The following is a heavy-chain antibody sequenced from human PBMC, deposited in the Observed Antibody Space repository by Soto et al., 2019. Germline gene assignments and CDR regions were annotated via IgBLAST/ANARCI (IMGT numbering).Heavy chain of an antibody. CDR1: GFTFSSYA. Sequence: PGGSLRLSCAASGFTFSSYAMGRVRQGPGKGLEWVAVVSIGGSTHYADPVRGRFTISRDNSKNTLSLQMNSLTAEDTAVYFCAKRRGAGGHFDYWGQGALVTVSS. D-gene: IGHD2-15*01. J-gene: IGHJ4*02. V-gene: IGHV3-23*01. CDR3: AKRRGAGGHFDY. CDR2: VSIGGST.